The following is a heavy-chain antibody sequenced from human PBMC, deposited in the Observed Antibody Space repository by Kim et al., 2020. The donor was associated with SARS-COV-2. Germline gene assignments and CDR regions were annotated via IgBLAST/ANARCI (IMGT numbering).Heavy chain of an antibody. CDR2: INYNSGRI. V-gene: IGHV3-9*01. D-gene: IGHD6-25*01. Sequence: GGSLRPSCAASGFSFDDSAMHWVRQAPGKGLEWVSGINYNSGRIGYADSVKGRFTISRDNAKNSLYLQMNSLRDEDTALYFCAKARLTDSNWFDPWGQGTLVTVSS. CDR1: GFSFDDSA. J-gene: IGHJ5*02. CDR3: AKARLTDSNWFDP.